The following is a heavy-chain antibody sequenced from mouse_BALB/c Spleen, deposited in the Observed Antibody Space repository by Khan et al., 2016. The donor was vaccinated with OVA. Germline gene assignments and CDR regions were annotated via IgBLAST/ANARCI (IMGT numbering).Heavy chain of an antibody. CDR1: GFNIKDYY. Sequence: EVQLQQSGAELVRSGASVRLSCTASGFNIKDYYLSWVIQRPEQGLEWIGWIDPENGDTEYAPKFQDKATMTADTSYTTAYLQLSSLTSEDTAFYSCYGGRDYWGQGTTLTVSS. V-gene: IGHV14-4*02. J-gene: IGHJ2*01. CDR2: IDPENGDT. CDR3: YGGRDY.